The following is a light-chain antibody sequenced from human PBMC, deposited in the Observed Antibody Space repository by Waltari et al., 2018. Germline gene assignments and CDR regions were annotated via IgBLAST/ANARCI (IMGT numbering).Light chain of an antibody. Sequence: DFQMTQSPSSLSASVGDRVTITCRASQRISTYLNWYQQKPGEVPRLLIFFASSLQSGVPSRFCGSRSGTDFTLTISTLQPEDFATYYCQQTYSMPWTFGQGTNVEIK. CDR3: QQTYSMPWT. J-gene: IGKJ1*01. V-gene: IGKV1-39*01. CDR2: FAS. CDR1: QRISTY.